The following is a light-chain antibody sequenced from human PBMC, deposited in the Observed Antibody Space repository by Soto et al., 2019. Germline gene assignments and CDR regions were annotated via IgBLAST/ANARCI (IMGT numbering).Light chain of an antibody. J-gene: IGLJ1*01. CDR2: DDS. V-gene: IGLV3-21*02. Sequence: SYELTQLPSVSVAPGQTARITCGGNNIGSKSVHWYQQKPGQAPVLVVYDDSDPPSGIPERFSGSNSGNTATLPLSRVEAGDEADYYCQVWDSSSVSYVFGTGTKVTVL. CDR1: NIGSKS. CDR3: QVWDSSSVSYV.